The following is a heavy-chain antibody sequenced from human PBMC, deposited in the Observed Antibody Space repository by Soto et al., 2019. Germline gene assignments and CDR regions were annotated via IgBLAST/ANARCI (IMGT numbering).Heavy chain of an antibody. CDR1: GGSISSGDYY. V-gene: IGHV4-30-4*01. J-gene: IGHJ4*02. Sequence: PSETLSLTCTVSGGSISSGDYYWSWIRQPPGKGLEWIGYIYYSGSTYYNPSLKSRVTISVDTSKNQFSLKLSSVTAADTAVYYCSFYGGNSVYFDYWSQGTPVTVSS. CDR3: SFYGGNSVYFDY. D-gene: IGHD4-17*01. CDR2: IYYSGST.